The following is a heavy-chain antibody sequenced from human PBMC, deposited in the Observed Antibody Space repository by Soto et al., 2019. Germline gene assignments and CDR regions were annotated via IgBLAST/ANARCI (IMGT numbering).Heavy chain of an antibody. CDR1: GFTFDDDA. CDR3: AKDWDYYSSGDFDD. D-gene: IGHD3-22*01. CDR2: ISWNSGSI. V-gene: IGHV3-9*01. J-gene: IGHJ4*02. Sequence: EVQLVESGGGLVQPGRSLRLSCAASGFTFDDDAMHWVRQAPGKGLEWVSGISWNSGSICYADSVKGRFSIPRDNAKSPLDLQMNSLIAEDTALYYCAKDWDYYSSGDFDDWGQGTLVTVSS.